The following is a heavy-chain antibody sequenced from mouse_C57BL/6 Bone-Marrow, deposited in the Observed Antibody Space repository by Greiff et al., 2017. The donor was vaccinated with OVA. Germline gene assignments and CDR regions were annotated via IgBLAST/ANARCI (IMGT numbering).Heavy chain of an antibody. CDR3: ARDWGYFDY. CDR2: FYPGDGDT. V-gene: IGHV1-80*01. CDR1: GYAFSSYW. J-gene: IGHJ2*01. Sequence: VQLQQSGAELVKPGASVKISCKASGYAFSSYWMNWVKQRHGKGLEWIGQFYPGDGDTNYNGKFKGKATLTADKSSSTAYMQLSSLTSEDSAVYFCARDWGYFDYWGQGTTLTVSS.